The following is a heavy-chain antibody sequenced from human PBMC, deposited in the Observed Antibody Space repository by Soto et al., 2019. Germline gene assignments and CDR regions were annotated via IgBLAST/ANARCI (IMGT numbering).Heavy chain of an antibody. CDR1: GFTFSSYA. J-gene: IGHJ3*01. V-gene: IGHV3-23*01. CDR2: ISGSGGST. Sequence: EVQLLESGGGLVQPGGSLRLSCAASGFTFSSYAMSWVRQAPGKGLEWVSAISGSGGSTYYAGSVKGRFTISGDNSKNTLYLQMNRRRAEDTAVYYCAKSFRGYCSGGSCSRSGAFDLWGQGTMVTVSS. CDR3: AKSFRGYCSGGSCSRSGAFDL. D-gene: IGHD2-15*01.